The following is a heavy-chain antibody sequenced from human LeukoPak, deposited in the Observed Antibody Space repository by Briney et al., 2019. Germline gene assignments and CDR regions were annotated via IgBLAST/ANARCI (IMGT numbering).Heavy chain of an antibody. CDR2: IKQDGSEK. CDR1: GFTFSNYW. V-gene: IGHV3-7*01. CDR3: AKDPSYSGSPTGYFDL. D-gene: IGHD1-26*01. Sequence: GGSLRLSCAASGFTFSNYWMNWVRQAPGKGLEWVANIKQDGSEKYYLDSVKGRFTISRDNAKSSLYLQMNSLRAEDTAVYYCAKDPSYSGSPTGYFDLWGRGTLVTVSS. J-gene: IGHJ2*01.